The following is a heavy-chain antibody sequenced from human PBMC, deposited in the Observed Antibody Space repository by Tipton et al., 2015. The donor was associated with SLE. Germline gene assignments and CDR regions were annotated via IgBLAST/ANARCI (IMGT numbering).Heavy chain of an antibody. D-gene: IGHD6-19*01. V-gene: IGHV1-69*01. J-gene: IGHJ4*02. Sequence: QSGPEVKKPGSSVKVSCKASGGTFSSYAISWVRQAPGQGLEWMGGIIPIFGTANYAQKFQGRVTITADESTSTAYMELSSLRSEDTAVYYCASAPKEDSSGWYYFDYWGQGTLVTVSS. CDR3: ASAPKEDSSGWYYFDY. CDR1: GGTFSSYA. CDR2: IIPIFGTA.